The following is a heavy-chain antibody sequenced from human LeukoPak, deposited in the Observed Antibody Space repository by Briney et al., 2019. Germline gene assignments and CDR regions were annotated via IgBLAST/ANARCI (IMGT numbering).Heavy chain of an antibody. J-gene: IGHJ4*02. CDR1: GYTFTGYY. CDR2: INPNSGGT. V-gene: IGHV1-2*02. D-gene: IGHD2-2*01. Sequence: GASVKVSCKASGYTFTGYYRHWVRPAPGQGLEWMGWINPNSGGTNYAQKFQGRVTMTRDTSISTAYMELSRLRSDDTAVYYCAFLGYCSSTSCYGRLDYWGQGTLVTVSS. CDR3: AFLGYCSSTSCYGRLDY.